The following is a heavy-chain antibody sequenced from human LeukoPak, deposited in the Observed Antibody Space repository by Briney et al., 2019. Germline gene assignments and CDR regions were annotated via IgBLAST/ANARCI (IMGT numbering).Heavy chain of an antibody. V-gene: IGHV1-8*01. D-gene: IGHD6-13*01. CDR1: GYTFTSYD. Sequence: GASVKVSCKASGYTFTSYDINWVRQATGQGLEWMGWMNPNSGNTGYAQKFQGRVTMTRNTSISTAYMELSSLRSEDTAVYYRAIGQQLVRGAFDIWGQGTMVTVSS. J-gene: IGHJ3*02. CDR3: AIGQQLVRGAFDI. CDR2: MNPNSGNT.